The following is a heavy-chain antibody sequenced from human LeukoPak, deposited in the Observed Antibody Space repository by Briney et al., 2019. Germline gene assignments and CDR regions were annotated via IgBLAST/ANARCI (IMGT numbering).Heavy chain of an antibody. V-gene: IGHV1-18*01. J-gene: IGHJ4*02. CDR2: ISAYTGNT. CDR3: ARDLGSLGSSWSFAY. D-gene: IGHD6-13*01. Sequence: ASVKVSCKASGSTFTSYGVNWVRQAPGQGLEWMGWISAYTGNTNYAQKLQGRVTMTTDSSTSTAYMELRSLRSDGTAVYYCARDLGSLGSSWSFAYWGQGTLVTVSS. CDR1: GSTFTSYG.